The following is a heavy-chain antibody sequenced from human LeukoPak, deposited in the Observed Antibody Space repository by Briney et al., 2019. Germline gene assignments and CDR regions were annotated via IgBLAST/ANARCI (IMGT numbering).Heavy chain of an antibody. Sequence: SETLSLTCTVSGGSIRSYYWSWIRQPPGKGLEWIGYMYYSGSTCYNPSLKSRVTISVDTSKNQFSLKLSSVTAADTAVYYCARGPSGSRRYCSGGSCYSSRRWFDPWGQGTLVTVSS. J-gene: IGHJ5*02. CDR2: MYYSGST. V-gene: IGHV4-59*12. CDR1: GGSIRSYY. CDR3: ARGPSGSRRYCSGGSCYSSRRWFDP. D-gene: IGHD2-15*01.